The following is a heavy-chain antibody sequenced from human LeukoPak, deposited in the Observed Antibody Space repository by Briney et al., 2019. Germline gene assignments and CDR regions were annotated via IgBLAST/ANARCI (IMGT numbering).Heavy chain of an antibody. V-gene: IGHV1-8*01. J-gene: IGHJ5*02. Sequence: ASVKVCCKASGYTFTSYDINWVRQAPGQGLEWMGWMNPNSGNTGYAQKFQGRLTMARNTSISTAYMELSSLRSEDTAVYYCARGPSRPWFDPWGQGALVTVSS. CDR3: ARGPSRPWFDP. D-gene: IGHD2-2*01. CDR2: MNPNSGNT. CDR1: GYTFTSYD.